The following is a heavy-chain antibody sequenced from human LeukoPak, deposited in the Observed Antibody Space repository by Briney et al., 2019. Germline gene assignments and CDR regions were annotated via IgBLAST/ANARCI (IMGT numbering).Heavy chain of an antibody. CDR3: ARHLPGYSNTWPGP. J-gene: IGHJ5*02. V-gene: IGHV4-59*08. Sequence: SETLSLTCTVSGGSISSYYWSWIRQPPGEGLEWIGYIYYSGSTNYNPSLKSRVTISVDTSKNQFSLKLSSVTAADTAVYYCARHLPGYSNTWPGPWGQGTLVTVSS. CDR2: IYYSGST. D-gene: IGHD2-2*01. CDR1: GGSISSYY.